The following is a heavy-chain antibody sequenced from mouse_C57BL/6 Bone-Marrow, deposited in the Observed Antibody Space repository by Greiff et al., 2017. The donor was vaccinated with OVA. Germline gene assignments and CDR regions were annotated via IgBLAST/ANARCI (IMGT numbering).Heavy chain of an antibody. Sequence: EVMLVESGEGLVKPGGSLKLSCAASGFTFSSYAMSWVRQTPEKRLEWVAYISSGGDYIYYADTVKGRFTISRDNARNTLYLQMSSLKSEDTAMYYCTREGYYVYYYAMDYWGQGTSVTVSS. J-gene: IGHJ4*01. CDR2: ISSGGDYI. D-gene: IGHD2-3*01. CDR1: GFTFSSYA. V-gene: IGHV5-9-1*02. CDR3: TREGYYVYYYAMDY.